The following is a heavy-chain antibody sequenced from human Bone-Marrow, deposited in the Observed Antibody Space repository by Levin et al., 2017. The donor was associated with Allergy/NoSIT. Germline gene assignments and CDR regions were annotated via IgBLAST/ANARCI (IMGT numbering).Heavy chain of an antibody. CDR1: GGTFSSYG. J-gene: IGHJ4*02. CDR2: IVPVFATT. CDR3: ARDRNVLRDFDWLLDF. D-gene: IGHD3-9*01. Sequence: SVKVSCKASGGTFSSYGFSWVRQAPGQGLEWMGGIVPVFATTNYAEKFRDRFTMTAEESTGTVYMEMSSLRSEDTAIYYCARDRNVLRDFDWLLDFWGQGTLVTVSS. V-gene: IGHV1-69*13.